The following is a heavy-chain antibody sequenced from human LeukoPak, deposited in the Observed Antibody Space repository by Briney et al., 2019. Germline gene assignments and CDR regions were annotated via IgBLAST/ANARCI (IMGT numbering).Heavy chain of an antibody. Sequence: GGSLRLSCAASGFTFDNYVMHWVRQAPGKGLEWVSHISDDGGKKYYADFLKGRFTISRDNWINTLYLHMNSLSTEDTALYYCAKDPGGLQHEAGALWGEGKMVTASS. V-gene: IGHV3-43*02. D-gene: IGHD4-23*01. CDR3: AKDPGGLQHEAGAL. J-gene: IGHJ3*01. CDR1: GFTFDNYV. CDR2: ISDDGGKK.